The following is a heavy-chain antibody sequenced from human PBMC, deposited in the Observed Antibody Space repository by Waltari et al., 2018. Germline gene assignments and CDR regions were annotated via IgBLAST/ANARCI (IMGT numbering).Heavy chain of an antibody. CDR2: MNPNSSST. D-gene: IGHD2-8*01. V-gene: IGHV1-8*01. CDR3: AIMAFTAGVDY. Sequence: QVQLVQSGAEVKKPGASVKVSCKGSGSTFTSYNIHWVRQATGQGLEWMGWMNPNSSSTGYAQTLQDRVTMTWDTSTGTAYMQLSSLKFDDTAVYYCAIMAFTAGVDYWGQGTPVTVS. CDR1: GSTFTSYN. J-gene: IGHJ4*02.